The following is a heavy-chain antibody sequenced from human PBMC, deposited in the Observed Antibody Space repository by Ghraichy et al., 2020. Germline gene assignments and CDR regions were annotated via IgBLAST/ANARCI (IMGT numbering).Heavy chain of an antibody. J-gene: IGHJ3*01. D-gene: IGHD6-13*01. CDR2: IDWEEDK. CDR1: GFSLSTGGMC. V-gene: IGHV2-70*11. Sequence: SGPTLVKPTQTLTLTCTVSGFSLSTGGMCVSWIRQPPGKALEWLARIDWEEDKYYSPSLKTRLTISRDISKNQVVLTMTNMDPVDTATYYCARSHVAAAGIRVPHDAFDVWGQGTVVRVSS. CDR3: ARSHVAAAGIRVPHDAFDV.